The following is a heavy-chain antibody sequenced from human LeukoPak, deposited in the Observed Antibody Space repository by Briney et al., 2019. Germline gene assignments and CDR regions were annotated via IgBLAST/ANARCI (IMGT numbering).Heavy chain of an antibody. CDR1: GFTFSSYS. CDR3: ARRKNYDF. CDR2: ISSSSSTI. J-gene: IGHJ4*02. Sequence: GGSLRLSCVVSGFTFSSYSMNWVRQAPGKGLEWVSYISSSSSTIYYADSVKGRFTISRDNAKNSLYLQMNSLRAEDTAVYHCARRKNYDFWGQGTLVTVSS. D-gene: IGHD3-3*01. V-gene: IGHV3-48*01.